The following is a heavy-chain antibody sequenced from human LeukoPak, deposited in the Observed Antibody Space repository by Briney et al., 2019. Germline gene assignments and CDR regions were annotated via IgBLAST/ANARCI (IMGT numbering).Heavy chain of an antibody. Sequence: PSETLSLTCTVSGGSISSSSYYWGWIRQPPGEGLEWIGSIYYSGSTYYNPSLKSRVTISVDTSKSQFSLKLTSVTATDTAVYYCARQRKYNSGWYYFDFWGQGTLVTVSS. V-gene: IGHV4-39*01. CDR2: IYYSGST. CDR3: ARQRKYNSGWYYFDF. J-gene: IGHJ4*02. CDR1: GGSISSSSYY. D-gene: IGHD6-19*01.